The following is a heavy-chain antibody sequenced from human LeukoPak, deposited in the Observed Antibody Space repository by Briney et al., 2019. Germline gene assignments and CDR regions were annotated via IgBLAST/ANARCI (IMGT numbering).Heavy chain of an antibody. J-gene: IGHJ1*01. CDR2: IKSDGRT. D-gene: IGHD3-22*01. V-gene: IGHV3-74*01. Sequence: GGSLRLSCAAAGFTFSNYWMHWVRHAPGKGLVWVSRIKSDGRTNYADSVKGRFTISKDNAKNTVSLQMNSLRAEDTGVYYCARAPSEIGGYYPEYFRHWGQGTLVTVSS. CDR1: GFTFSNYW. CDR3: ARAPSEIGGYYPEYFRH.